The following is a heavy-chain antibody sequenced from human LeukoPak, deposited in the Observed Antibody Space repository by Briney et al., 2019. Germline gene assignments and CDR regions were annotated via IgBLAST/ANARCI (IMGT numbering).Heavy chain of an antibody. D-gene: IGHD3-16*01. CDR3: ARPFGGRNGY. V-gene: IGHV3-21*01. CDR1: GFSFSSYA. J-gene: IGHJ4*02. Sequence: GGSLRLSCAPSGFSFSSYAMHWVRQAPGKGLEWVSSITSSSDIYYADSVKGRFTISRDNAKNSLYLEMNSLGAEDTAVYYCARPFGGRNGYWGQGTLVTVSS. CDR2: ITSSSDI.